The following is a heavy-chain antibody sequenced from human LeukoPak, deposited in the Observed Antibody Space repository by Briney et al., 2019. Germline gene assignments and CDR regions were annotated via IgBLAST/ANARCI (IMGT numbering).Heavy chain of an antibody. CDR3: ARGWGGYRDAFDI. V-gene: IGHV1-2*02. Sequence: GASVKVSCKASGYTFTGYYIHWVRQAPGQGLEWMGWINPNSGGTNYAQKFQGRVTMTRDTSISTAYMELSTLRSDDTAVYYCARGWGGYRDAFDIWGQGTMVTVSS. CDR2: INPNSGGT. J-gene: IGHJ3*02. CDR1: GYTFTGYY. D-gene: IGHD3-3*01.